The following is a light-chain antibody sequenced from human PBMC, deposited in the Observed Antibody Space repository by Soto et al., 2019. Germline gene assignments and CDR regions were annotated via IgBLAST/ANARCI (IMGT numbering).Light chain of an antibody. J-gene: IGKJ2*01. CDR2: GAS. Sequence: EIVMTQSPATLSVSPGERATLSCRASQSVSTNLAWYQQKPGQAPRLLIYGASTRATGIPGRFSGSGSATELTLTISSLQSEDFAVYYCQQYNDWPRTFGQGTMLEIK. CDR3: QQYNDWPRT. V-gene: IGKV3D-15*01. CDR1: QSVSTN.